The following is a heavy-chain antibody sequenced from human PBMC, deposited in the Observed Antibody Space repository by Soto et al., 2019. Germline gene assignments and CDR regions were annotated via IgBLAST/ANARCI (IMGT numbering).Heavy chain of an antibody. V-gene: IGHV4-39*01. D-gene: IGHD2-15*01. CDR2: IYYSGST. J-gene: IGHJ3*02. Sequence: QLQLQESGPGLVKPSETLSLTCTVSGGSISSSSYYWGWIRQPPGKGLERIGSIYYSGSTYYNPSLKSRVTISVDTSKNQFSLKLSSVTAADTAVYYCARLDIVVVVAANDAFDIWGQGTMVTVSS. CDR3: ARLDIVVVVAANDAFDI. CDR1: GGSISSSSYY.